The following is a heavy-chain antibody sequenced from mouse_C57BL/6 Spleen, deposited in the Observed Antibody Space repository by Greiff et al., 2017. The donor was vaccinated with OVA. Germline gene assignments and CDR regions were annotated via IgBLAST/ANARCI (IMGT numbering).Heavy chain of an antibody. J-gene: IGHJ3*01. CDR1: GYTFTDYE. D-gene: IGHD1-1*01. V-gene: IGHV1-15*01. CDR2: IDPETGGT. Sequence: VQLQQSGAELVRPGASVTLSCKASGYTFTDYEMHWVKQTPVHGLEWIGAIDPETGGTAYNQKFKGKAILTADKSSSIAYMELRSLTSEDSAVYYCTKGIITTVVATPGFAYWGQGTLVTVSA. CDR3: TKGIITTVVATPGFAY.